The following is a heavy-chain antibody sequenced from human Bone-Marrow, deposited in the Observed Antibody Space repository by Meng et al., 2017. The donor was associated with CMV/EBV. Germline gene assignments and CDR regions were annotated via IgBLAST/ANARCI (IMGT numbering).Heavy chain of an antibody. J-gene: IGHJ5*02. Sequence: GAERKNPGPSVKVSVKASGGPFSSYAISWVRQAPGQGLEWMGGIIPIFGTANYAQKFQGRVTITADESTSTAYMELSSLRSEDTAVYYCARGRYSPNWFDPWGQGTLVTVSS. CDR3: ARGRYSPNWFDP. CDR1: GGPFSSYA. D-gene: IGHD3-16*02. CDR2: IIPIFGTA. V-gene: IGHV1-69*01.